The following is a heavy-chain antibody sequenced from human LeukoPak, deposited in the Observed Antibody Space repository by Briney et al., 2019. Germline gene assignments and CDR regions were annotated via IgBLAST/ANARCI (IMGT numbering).Heavy chain of an antibody. CDR2: ISSSAYTI. CDR1: GFTFSSYE. J-gene: IGHJ4*02. Sequence: PGGSLRLSCAASGFTFSSYEMNWVRQAPGKELECISYISSSAYTIYYADSVKGRFTISRDNTKNSLYLQMNSLRAEDTAVYYCARDGHDYGDYFFDYWGQGTLVTVSS. CDR3: ARDGHDYGDYFFDY. D-gene: IGHD4-17*01. V-gene: IGHV3-48*03.